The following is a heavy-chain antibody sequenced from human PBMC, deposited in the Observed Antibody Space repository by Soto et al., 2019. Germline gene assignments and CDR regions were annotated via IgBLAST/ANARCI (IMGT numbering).Heavy chain of an antibody. CDR3: ARDTYSGYDFGL. V-gene: IGHV4-30-4*01. CDR1: GASVACGSYY. D-gene: IGHD5-12*01. J-gene: IGHJ5*02. Sequence: QVQLRESGPGLVKPSQTLSLTCSVSGASVACGSYYWSWVRQPPGKGLEWIGYIPSRGRPFYNPSLTSRATISADTSKNQLSLQLTSVTAADTAVYYCARDTYSGYDFGLWGQGTLVTVSS. CDR2: IPSRGRP.